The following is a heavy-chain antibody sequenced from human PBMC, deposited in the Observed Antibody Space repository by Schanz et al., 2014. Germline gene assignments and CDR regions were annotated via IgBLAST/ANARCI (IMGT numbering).Heavy chain of an antibody. CDR3: AKEKEEAAADGSWFDD. V-gene: IGHV3-30*18. CDR1: GFTFSGSG. CDR2: ISFDGRNT. J-gene: IGHJ4*02. Sequence: VQLLESGGGLVQPGGSLRLSCAASGFTFSGSGLHWVRQAPGKGLEWVGFISFDGRNTGYAHSVKGRFTISRDNSKSTVMLQMSSLRTEDSAGDYCAKEKEEAAADGSWFDDWGQGTLVTVSS. D-gene: IGHD6-13*01.